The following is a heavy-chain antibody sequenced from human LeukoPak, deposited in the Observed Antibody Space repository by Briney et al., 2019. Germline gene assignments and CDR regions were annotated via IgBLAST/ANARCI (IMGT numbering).Heavy chain of an antibody. D-gene: IGHD6-13*01. V-gene: IGHV4-59*01. CDR2: IHSSGST. J-gene: IGHJ4*02. CDR3: ARDRPGGSSLDY. CDR1: GGSISGDY. Sequence: SETLSLTCTVSGGSISGDYWSWIRQSPGKGLEWIAYIHSSGSTSYNPSLKSRVTISVDTSKNEFSLKPTSVNAADTAVYYCARDRPGGSSLDYWGQGTLVTVSS.